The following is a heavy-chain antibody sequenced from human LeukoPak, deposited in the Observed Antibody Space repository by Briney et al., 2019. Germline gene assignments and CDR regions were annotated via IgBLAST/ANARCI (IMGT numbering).Heavy chain of an antibody. CDR1: GGSISSYY. D-gene: IGHD3-10*01. J-gene: IGHJ4*02. V-gene: IGHV4-59*08. CDR3: ARHKGIAAYYYGSGSYYFDY. CDR2: IYYSGST. Sequence: SETLSLTCTVSGGSISSYYWSWIRQPPGKGLEWIGYIYYSGSTNYNPSLKSRVTISADTSKNQFSLKPSSVTAADTAVYYCARHKGIAAYYYGSGSYYFDYWGQGTLVTVSS.